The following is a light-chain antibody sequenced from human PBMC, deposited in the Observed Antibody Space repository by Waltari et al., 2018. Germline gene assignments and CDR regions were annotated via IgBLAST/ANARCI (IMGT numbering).Light chain of an antibody. CDR1: SGPSRYT. V-gene: IGLV4-69*01. J-gene: IGLJ2*01. Sequence: HLVLTPSPSTSASLGASVKLTCTPTSGPSRYTISWHRLQSEKGLRYLMKVNSDGSHSKGDGIPDRFSGSSSGAERYLTISSLQSEDEGDYYCQTWGTGIHVVFGGGTKLTVL. CDR3: QTWGTGIHVV. CDR2: VNSDGSH.